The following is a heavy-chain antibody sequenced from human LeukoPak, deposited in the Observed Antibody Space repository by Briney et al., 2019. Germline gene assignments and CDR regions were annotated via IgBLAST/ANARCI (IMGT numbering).Heavy chain of an antibody. CDR2: IYYSGST. Sequence: SWIRQPPGKGLEWIGYIYYSGSTYYNPSLKSRVTISVDTSKNQFSLKLSSVTAADTAVYYCARDKYSSGWYFDYWGQGTLVTVSS. J-gene: IGHJ4*02. V-gene: IGHV4-30-4*01. D-gene: IGHD6-19*01. CDR3: ARDKYSSGWYFDY.